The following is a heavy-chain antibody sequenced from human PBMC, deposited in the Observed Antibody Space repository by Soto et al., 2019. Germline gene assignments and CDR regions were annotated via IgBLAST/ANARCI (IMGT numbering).Heavy chain of an antibody. Sequence: GESLKISCKGSGYSFTSYWINWVRQMPGKGLEGMGIIYPGDSDTRYSPSFQGQVTISVDKSINTAYLQWRGLKASDTAVYYCARHHGSPGSYFGMDVWGRGTTVTVSS. D-gene: IGHD6-13*01. CDR2: IYPGDSDT. J-gene: IGHJ6*02. V-gene: IGHV5-51*01. CDR3: ARHHGSPGSYFGMDV. CDR1: GYSFTSYW.